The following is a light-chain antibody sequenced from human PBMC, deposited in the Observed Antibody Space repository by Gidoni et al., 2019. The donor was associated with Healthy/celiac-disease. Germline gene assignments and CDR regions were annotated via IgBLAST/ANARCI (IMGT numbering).Light chain of an antibody. Sequence: SYELTEPPSVSVSPGQTASITCYGDKLGDKYACWYQQKPGQSPVLVIYQDSTRPSGIPERFSGSNSGNTATLTISGTQAMDEADYYCQAWDSSTAVFGTGTPVTVL. CDR3: QAWDSSTAV. CDR1: KLGDKY. CDR2: QDS. V-gene: IGLV3-1*01. J-gene: IGLJ1*01.